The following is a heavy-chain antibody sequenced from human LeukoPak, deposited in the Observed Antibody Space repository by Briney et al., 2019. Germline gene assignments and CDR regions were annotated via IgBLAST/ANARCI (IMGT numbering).Heavy chain of an antibody. J-gene: IGHJ6*02. D-gene: IGHD2-2*01. CDR2: IIPIFGTT. V-gene: IGHV1-69*13. CDR1: GGTFSSYA. CDR3: ARLGYCSSTSCSDYYYGMDV. Sequence: GASVKVSCKASGGTFSSYAISWVRQAPGQGLEWMGGIIPIFGTTNYAQKFPGRVTITADESTSTAYMELSRLRSEDTAVYYCARLGYCSSTSCSDYYYGMDVWGQGTTVTVSS.